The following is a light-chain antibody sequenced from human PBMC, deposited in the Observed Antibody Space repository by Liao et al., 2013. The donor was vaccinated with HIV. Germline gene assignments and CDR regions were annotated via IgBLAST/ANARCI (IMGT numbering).Light chain of an antibody. CDR3: QAWDSRADVV. CDR2: YDN. J-gene: IGLJ2*01. CDR1: NIGGKS. Sequence: SYELTQPPSVSVAPGRTATITCGGDNIGGKSVHWYQQKPGQAPVLVIYYDNEWPSGIPDRFSGSNSGNTATLTISGVEAGDEADYYCQAWDSRADVVFGGGTKLTVL. V-gene: IGLV3-21*01.